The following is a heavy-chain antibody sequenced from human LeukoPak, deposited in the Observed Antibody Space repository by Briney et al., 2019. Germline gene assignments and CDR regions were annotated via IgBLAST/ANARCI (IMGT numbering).Heavy chain of an antibody. CDR2: ISYDGSNK. CDR3: ARDAAAEFDY. V-gene: IGHV3-30-3*01. CDR1: GFTFSSYA. J-gene: IGHJ4*02. Sequence: GGSLRLSCAASGFTFSSYAMHWVRQAPGKGQEWVAVISYDGSNKYYADSVKGRFTISRDNSKNTLYLQMNSLRAEDTAVYYCARDAAAEFDYWGQGTLVTVSS. D-gene: IGHD6-13*01.